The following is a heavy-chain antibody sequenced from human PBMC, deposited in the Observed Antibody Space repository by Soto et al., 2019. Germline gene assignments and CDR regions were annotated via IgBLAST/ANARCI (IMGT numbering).Heavy chain of an antibody. CDR1: GFIFSSYA. V-gene: IGHV3-23*01. J-gene: IGHJ4*02. CDR3: AKHDSSSWLYYFDY. CDR2: ISGSGGST. D-gene: IGHD6-13*01. Sequence: GGSLRLSCAASGFIFSSYAMSWVRQAPGKGLEWVSSISGSGGSTYYADSVKGRFTISRDNSKNTVYLEMNSLRAEDTAVYYCAKHDSSSWLYYFDYWGQGTLVTVSS.